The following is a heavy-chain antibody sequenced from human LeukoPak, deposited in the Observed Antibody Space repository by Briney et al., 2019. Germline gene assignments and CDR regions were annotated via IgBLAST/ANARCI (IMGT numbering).Heavy chain of an antibody. D-gene: IGHD3-22*01. V-gene: IGHV3-7*01. CDR3: ARDPSYYYDSRGYYPLVY. CDR1: GFTFSSYW. Sequence: PGGSLRLSCAASGFTFSSYWMSWVRQAPGKGLEWVANIKQDGSEKYYVDSVKGRFTISRDNAKNSLYLQMNSLRAEDTAVYYCARDPSYYYDSRGYYPLVYWGQGTLVTVSS. J-gene: IGHJ4*02. CDR2: IKQDGSEK.